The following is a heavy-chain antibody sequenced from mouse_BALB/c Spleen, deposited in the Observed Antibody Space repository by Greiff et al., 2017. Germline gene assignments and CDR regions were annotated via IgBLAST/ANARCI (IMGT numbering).Heavy chain of an antibody. J-gene: IGHJ3*01. D-gene: IGHD2-4*01. V-gene: IGHV2-9*02. CDR2: IWAGGST. CDR1: GFSLTSYG. CDR3: ARVYDYDAGFAY. Sequence: QVQLKESGPGLVAPSQSLSITCTVSGFSLTSYGVHWVRQPPGKGLEWLGVIWAGGSTNYNSALMSRLSISKDNSKSQVFLKMNSLQTDDTAMYYCARVYDYDAGFAYWGQGTLVTVSA.